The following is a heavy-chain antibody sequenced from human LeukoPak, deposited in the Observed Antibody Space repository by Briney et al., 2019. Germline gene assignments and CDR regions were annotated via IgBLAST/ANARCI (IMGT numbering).Heavy chain of an antibody. CDR1: GFTFSSYG. V-gene: IGHV3-30*18. Sequence: GRSLRLSRVVSGFTFSSYGMHWVRQAPGKGLERVAVISFDGTNKYYADSVKGRFTISRDNSKNALYLQMNSLRAEDTAVYYCAKGGYYERPWYFDYWGQGTLVTVSS. J-gene: IGHJ4*02. CDR3: AKGGYYERPWYFDY. D-gene: IGHD3-22*01. CDR2: ISFDGTNK.